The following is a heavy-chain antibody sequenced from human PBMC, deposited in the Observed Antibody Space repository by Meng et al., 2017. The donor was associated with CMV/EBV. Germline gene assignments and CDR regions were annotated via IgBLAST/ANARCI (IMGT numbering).Heavy chain of an antibody. Sequence: ASVKVSCKASGYTFTSYGITWVRQAPGQGLEWMGWISAYNGNTNYAQKLQGRVTMTTDTSTSTAYMELKSLRSDDTAAYYCARDRGGWELLYFDYWGQGTLVTVSS. V-gene: IGHV1-18*01. CDR1: GYTFTSYG. CDR3: ARDRGGWELLYFDY. D-gene: IGHD1-26*01. CDR2: ISAYNGNT. J-gene: IGHJ4*02.